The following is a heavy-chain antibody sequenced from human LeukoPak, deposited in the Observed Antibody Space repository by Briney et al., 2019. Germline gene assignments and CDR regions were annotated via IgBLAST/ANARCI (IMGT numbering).Heavy chain of an antibody. D-gene: IGHD3-22*01. J-gene: IGHJ4*02. CDR1: GFSLRTTGVG. CDR3: AHTNYYDGDGYYFLNY. Sequence: KESGPTLVKPTQTLTLTCNFSGFSLRTTGVGVAWIRQPPTTALEWLALIYWDDHKHYSPSLKTRLTITKDNSKNQVVLTMTNLDPVDTGTYYCAHTNYYDGDGYYFLNYWGQGTLVTVSS. CDR2: IYWDDHK. V-gene: IGHV2-5*02.